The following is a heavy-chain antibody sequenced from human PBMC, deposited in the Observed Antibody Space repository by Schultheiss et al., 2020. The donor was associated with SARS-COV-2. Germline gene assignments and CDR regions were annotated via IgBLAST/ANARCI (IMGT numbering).Heavy chain of an antibody. D-gene: IGHD2/OR15-2a*01. CDR2: IYHSGST. CDR1: GHSISSGYY. CDR3: ARGRNSDSGGYFDY. V-gene: IGHV4-38-2*02. Sequence: SQTLSLTCTVSGHSISSGYYWGWIRQPPGKGLEWIGSIYHSGSTYYNLSLKSRVTISVETSKNQFSLKVTSVTAADTAVYYCARGRNSDSGGYFDYWGQGTLVTVSS. J-gene: IGHJ4*02.